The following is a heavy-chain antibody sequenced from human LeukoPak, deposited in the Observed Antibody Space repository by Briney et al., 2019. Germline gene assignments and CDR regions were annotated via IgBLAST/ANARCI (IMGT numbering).Heavy chain of an antibody. CDR2: IYSNGNT. CDR1: GGSISSSGHY. CDR3: ARVGRGSYFLRNPPHYYMDV. Sequence: SETLSLTCSVSGGSISSSGHYWGWIRQSPEKGLDWIGSIYSNGNTYYNPSVKSRVTISVDTSKNQFSLKLSSVTAADTAVYYCARVGRGSYFLRNPPHYYMDVWGKGTTVTVSS. J-gene: IGHJ6*03. D-gene: IGHD1-26*01. V-gene: IGHV4-39*07.